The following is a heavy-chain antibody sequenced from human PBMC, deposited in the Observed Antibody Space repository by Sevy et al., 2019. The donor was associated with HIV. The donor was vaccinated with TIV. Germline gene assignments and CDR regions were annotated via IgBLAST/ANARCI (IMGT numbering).Heavy chain of an antibody. CDR2: IFPGDSDT. V-gene: IGHV5-51*01. CDR1: GYSFTSHW. Sequence: GESLKISCQGSGYSFTSHWIGWVRHMPGKGLEWMGIIFPGDSDTRYSPSFQGQVTFSADKSINTAYLQWSSLKASDTAMYYCATSRSGYFDSSGYYIYWGQGTLLTVSS. CDR3: ATSRSGYFDSSGYYIY. D-gene: IGHD3-22*01. J-gene: IGHJ4*02.